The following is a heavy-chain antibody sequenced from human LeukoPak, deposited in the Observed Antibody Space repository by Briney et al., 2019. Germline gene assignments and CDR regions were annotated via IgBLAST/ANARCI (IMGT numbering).Heavy chain of an antibody. J-gene: IGHJ4*02. D-gene: IGHD3-22*01. V-gene: IGHV1-69*01. Sequence: SVKVSCKASGGTFSSYAVSWVRQAPGQGLEWMGGIIPIFGTTNYAQKFRDRVIITADESTNTAYMEVRSLRSEDTAVYYCARDIFSGKYYPRFDYWGQGSPVTVSS. CDR2: IIPIFGTT. CDR1: GGTFSSYA. CDR3: ARDIFSGKYYPRFDY.